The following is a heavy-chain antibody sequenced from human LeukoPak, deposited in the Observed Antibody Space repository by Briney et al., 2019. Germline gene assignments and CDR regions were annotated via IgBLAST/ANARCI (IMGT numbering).Heavy chain of an antibody. CDR2: ISYDGSNK. CDR1: GFTFSSYA. V-gene: IGHV3-30-3*01. Sequence: GGSLRLSCAASGFTFSSYAMHWVRQAPGKGLEWVAVISYDGSNKYYADSVKGRFTISRDNSKNTLYLQMNSLRAEDTAVYYCARDKGYFDYWGQGTLVTVSS. CDR3: ARDKGYFDY. J-gene: IGHJ4*02.